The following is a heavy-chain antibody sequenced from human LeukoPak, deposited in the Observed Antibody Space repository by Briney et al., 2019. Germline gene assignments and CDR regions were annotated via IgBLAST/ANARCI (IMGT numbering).Heavy chain of an antibody. V-gene: IGHV4-59*01. CDR1: GGSISSYY. Sequence: PSETLSLTCTVSGGSISSYYWSWIRQSPGKGLGWIGYTYYSEITNYNPSLKSRVTISVDTSKKQFSLKLSSVTAADTAVYYCAGEWTIRGYWYFDLWGRGALVTVSS. D-gene: IGHD3-16*01. J-gene: IGHJ2*01. CDR3: AGEWTIRGYWYFDL. CDR2: TYYSEIT.